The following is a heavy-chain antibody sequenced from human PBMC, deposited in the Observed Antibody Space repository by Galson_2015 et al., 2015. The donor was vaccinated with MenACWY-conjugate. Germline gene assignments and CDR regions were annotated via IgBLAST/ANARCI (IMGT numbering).Heavy chain of an antibody. CDR2: IWYDGSKT. V-gene: IGHV3-33*01. CDR3: FAINSGIDY. CDR1: GFTFRSYA. D-gene: IGHD1-26*01. Sequence: SLRLSCAASGFTFRSYAMHWVHQAPGKGLEWVAVIWYDGSKTFYADSVKGRFTISRDNSKNTAYLQMNSLRADDTAKYYCFAINSGIDYWGQGTLVTVSS. J-gene: IGHJ4*02.